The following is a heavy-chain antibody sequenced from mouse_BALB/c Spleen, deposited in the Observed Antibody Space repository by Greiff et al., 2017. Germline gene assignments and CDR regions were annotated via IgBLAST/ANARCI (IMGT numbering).Heavy chain of an antibody. CDR1: GYSFTGYY. CDR2: INPYNGAT. Sequence: EVQLQQSGPELVKPGASVKISCKASGYSFTGYYMHWVKQSHVKSLEWIGRINPYNGATSYNQNFKDKASLTVDKSSSTAYMELHSLTSEDSAVYYCARKVGYDRYYYAMDYWGQGTSVTVSS. D-gene: IGHD2-3*01. CDR3: ARKVGYDRYYYAMDY. V-gene: IGHV1-26*01. J-gene: IGHJ4*01.